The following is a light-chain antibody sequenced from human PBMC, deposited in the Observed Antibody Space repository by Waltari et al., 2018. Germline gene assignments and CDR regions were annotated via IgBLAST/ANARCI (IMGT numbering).Light chain of an antibody. Sequence: SYVLTQPPSVSVAPGQTARITCGGNNIGSYSVHWYQRKPGQAPVLVVYDDSDRPSAIPERFSGSNSGNTATLTISRVEAGDEADYYCQVWDSSSDHRVFGGGTKLTVL. CDR2: DDS. J-gene: IGLJ3*02. CDR1: NIGSYS. V-gene: IGLV3-21*02. CDR3: QVWDSSSDHRV.